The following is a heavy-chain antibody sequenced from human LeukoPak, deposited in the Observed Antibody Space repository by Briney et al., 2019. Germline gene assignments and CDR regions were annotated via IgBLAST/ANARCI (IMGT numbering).Heavy chain of an antibody. J-gene: IGHJ4*02. Sequence: SETLSLTCTVSGGSISSYYWSWIRQPAGKGLEWIGRIYTSGSTNYNPSLKSRVTMSVDTSKNQFSLKLSSVTAADTAVYYCARDHDYDSSGYCLYWGQGTLVTVSS. V-gene: IGHV4-4*07. CDR1: GGSISSYY. D-gene: IGHD3-22*01. CDR3: ARDHDYDSSGYCLY. CDR2: IYTSGST.